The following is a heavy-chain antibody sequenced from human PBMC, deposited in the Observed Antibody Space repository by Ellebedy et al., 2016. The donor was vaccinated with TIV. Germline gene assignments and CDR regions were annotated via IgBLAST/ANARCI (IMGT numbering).Heavy chain of an antibody. CDR2: ISSNGGST. D-gene: IGHD2-15*01. CDR3: TTDIVVVVAATVFDY. Sequence: GESLKISCAASGFTFSRYAMHWVRQAPGEGLEYVSAISSNGGSTYYADSVRGRFTISRDNSKNTLYLQMNSLKTEDTAVYYCTTDIVVVVAATVFDYWGQGTLVTVSS. V-gene: IGHV3-64*04. J-gene: IGHJ4*02. CDR1: GFTFSRYA.